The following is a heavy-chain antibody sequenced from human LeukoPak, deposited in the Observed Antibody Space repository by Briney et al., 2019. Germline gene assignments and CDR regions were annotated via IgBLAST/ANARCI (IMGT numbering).Heavy chain of an antibody. Sequence: GGSLRLSCAASGFIFSSYGMHWVRQAPGKGLEWVAFIRYDGIKKYYADSVKGRFTISRDNSKNTLYLQMNSLRAEDTAVYYCAKVGRSRTYYDILTGYTWGQGTLVTVSS. J-gene: IGHJ5*02. CDR2: IRYDGIKK. CDR1: GFIFSSYG. CDR3: AKVGRSRTYYDILTGYT. D-gene: IGHD3-9*01. V-gene: IGHV3-30*02.